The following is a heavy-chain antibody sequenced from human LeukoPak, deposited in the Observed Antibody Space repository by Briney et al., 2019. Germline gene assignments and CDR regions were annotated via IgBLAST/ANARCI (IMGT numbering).Heavy chain of an antibody. J-gene: IGHJ4*02. CDR1: GFTFSSYA. Sequence: PGGSLRLSCAASGFTFSSYAMHWVRQAPGKGLEWVAVISYDGSNKYYADSVKGRFTISRDNSKNTLYLQMNSLRAEDTAVYYCARNTFGGVTGSYYFDYWGQGTLVTVSS. D-gene: IGHD3-16*01. CDR3: ARNTFGGVTGSYYFDY. CDR2: ISYDGSNK. V-gene: IGHV3-30*04.